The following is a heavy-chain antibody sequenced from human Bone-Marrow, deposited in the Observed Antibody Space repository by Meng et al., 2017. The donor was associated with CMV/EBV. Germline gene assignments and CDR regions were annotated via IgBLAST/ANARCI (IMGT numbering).Heavy chain of an antibody. V-gene: IGHV3-33*01. CDR1: GFTFSSYG. CDR3: ARGSIAAAGPYVDY. J-gene: IGHJ4*02. D-gene: IGHD6-13*01. Sequence: AGFTFSSYGMHWVRQAPGKGLEWVAVIWYDGNNKYYADSVKGRFTISRDNSKNTLYLQLNSLRAEDTAVYYCARGSIAAAGPYVDYWGQGTLVTVSS. CDR2: IWYDGNNK.